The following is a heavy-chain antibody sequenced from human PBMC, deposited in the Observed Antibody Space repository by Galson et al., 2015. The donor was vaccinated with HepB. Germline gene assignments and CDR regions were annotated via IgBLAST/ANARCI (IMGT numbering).Heavy chain of an antibody. J-gene: IGHJ4*02. CDR2: ISNGGTGT. D-gene: IGHD1-1*01. V-gene: IGHV3-23*01. Sequence: SLRLSCAASGFIFSSYAMTWVRQTPGKGLEWVSRISNGGTGTNYADSVQGRFTVSRDNSKNTLYLQMNSLRAEDTAVYYCAKADNCARSYYDYWGQGTLVTVSS. CDR3: AKADNCARSYYDY. CDR1: GFIFSSYA.